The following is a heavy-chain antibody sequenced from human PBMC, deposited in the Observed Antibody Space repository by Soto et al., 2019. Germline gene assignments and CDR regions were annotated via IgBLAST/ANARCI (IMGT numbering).Heavy chain of an antibody. CDR2: ISWNSGSI. CDR1: GFTFDDYA. Sequence: EVQLVESGGGLVQPGRSLRLSCAASGFTFDDYAMHWVRQAPGKCLEWVSGISWNSGSIGYADSVKGRFTISRDNAKNSLYLQMNSLRAEDTALYYCAKDRGYSSGWVDYWGQGTLVTVSS. CDR3: AKDRGYSSGWVDY. D-gene: IGHD6-19*01. V-gene: IGHV3-9*01. J-gene: IGHJ4*02.